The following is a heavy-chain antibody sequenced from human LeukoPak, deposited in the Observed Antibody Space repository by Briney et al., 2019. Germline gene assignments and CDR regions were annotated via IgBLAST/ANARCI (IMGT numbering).Heavy chain of an antibody. V-gene: IGHV1-24*01. D-gene: IGHD2-2*01. CDR2: FDPEDGET. J-gene: IGHJ4*02. CDR3: AKSAWFSISTSCWVR. Sequence: ASVKVSCKVSGYTLTDLSMHWVRQAPGKGLEWMGGFDPEDGETIYAQKFQGRVTMTRDTSISTAYMELSRLRSDDTAVYYCAKSAWFSISTSCWVRWGQGTLVTVSS. CDR1: GYTLTDLS.